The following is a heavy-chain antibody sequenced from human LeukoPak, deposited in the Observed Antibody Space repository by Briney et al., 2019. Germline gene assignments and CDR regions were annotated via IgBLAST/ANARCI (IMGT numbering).Heavy chain of an antibody. Sequence: SETLSLTCTVSGASISSSYWTWFGQSPGKGLDWIGYIYYSGSTNYNPSLNSRVTMSVDTSKNQFSLRLSSVTAADTAVYYCARGYFDSSGYSNPFDLWGQGALVTVSS. V-gene: IGHV4-59*01. D-gene: IGHD3-22*01. J-gene: IGHJ4*02. CDR3: ARGYFDSSGYSNPFDL. CDR1: GASISSSY. CDR2: IYYSGST.